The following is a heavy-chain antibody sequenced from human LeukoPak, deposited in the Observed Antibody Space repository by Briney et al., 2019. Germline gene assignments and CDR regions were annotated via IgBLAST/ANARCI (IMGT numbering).Heavy chain of an antibody. CDR1: GGSFSGYY. V-gene: IGHV4-34*01. CDR3: ARGGGSYYFRRNWFDP. CDR2: INHSGST. J-gene: IGHJ5*02. D-gene: IGHD1-26*01. Sequence: SETLSLTCAVYGGSFSGYYWSWIRQPPGKGLEWIGEINHSGSTNYNPSLKSRVTISVDTSKNQFSLKLSSVTAAHTAVYYCARGGGSYYFRRNWFDPWGQGTLVTVSS.